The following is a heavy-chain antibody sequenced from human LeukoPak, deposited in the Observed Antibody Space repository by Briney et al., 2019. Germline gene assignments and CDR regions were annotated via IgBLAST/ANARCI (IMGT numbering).Heavy chain of an antibody. D-gene: IGHD3-22*01. CDR2: ISGSGGST. CDR3: AKDYYYDSSGYIFDY. V-gene: IGHV3-23*01. J-gene: IGHJ4*02. CDR1: GFTFSSYA. Sequence: PGGSLRLSCAASGFTFSSYAMSWVRQAPGKGLEWASAISGSGGSTYYADSVKGRFTISRDNSKNTLYLQMNILRAEDTAVYYCAKDYYYDSSGYIFDYWGQGTLVTVSS.